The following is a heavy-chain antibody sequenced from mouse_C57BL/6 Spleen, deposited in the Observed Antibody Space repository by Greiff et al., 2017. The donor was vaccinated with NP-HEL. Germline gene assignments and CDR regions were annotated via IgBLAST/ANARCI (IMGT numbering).Heavy chain of an antibody. J-gene: IGHJ2*01. CDR2: INPNNGGT. Sequence: EVQLQQSGPELVKPGASVKISCKASGYTFTDYYMNWVKQSHGKSLEWIGDINPNNGGTSYNQKFKGKATLTVDKSSSTAYMELRSLTSEDSAVYYCARQEITTVVAPDCDYWGQGTTLTVSS. D-gene: IGHD1-1*01. V-gene: IGHV1-26*01. CDR3: ARQEITTVVAPDCDY. CDR1: GYTFTDYY.